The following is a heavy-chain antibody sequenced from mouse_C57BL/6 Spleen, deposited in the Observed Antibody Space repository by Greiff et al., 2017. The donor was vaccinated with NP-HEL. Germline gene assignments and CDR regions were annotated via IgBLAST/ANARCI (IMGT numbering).Heavy chain of an antibody. CDR1: GYTFTSYW. CDR3: ARGNYHFDY. CDR2: IDPSDSYT. Sequence: QVQLKQSGAELVMPGASVKLSCKASGYTFTSYWMHWVKQRPGQGLEWIGEIDPSDSYTNYNQKFKGKSTLTVDKSSSTAYMQLSSLTSEDSAVYYCARGNYHFDYWGQGTTLTVSS. J-gene: IGHJ2*01. V-gene: IGHV1-69*01. D-gene: IGHD2-1*01.